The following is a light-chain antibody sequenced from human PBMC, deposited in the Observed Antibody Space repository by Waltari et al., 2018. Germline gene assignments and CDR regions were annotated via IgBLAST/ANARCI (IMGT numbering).Light chain of an antibody. CDR3: QQRSNWPPYT. V-gene: IGKV3-11*01. CDR1: QSVSSY. J-gene: IGKJ2*01. CDR2: DAP. Sequence: DIVLTQSPATLSLSTGERATLSCRASQSVSSYLAWYQQKPGQAPRLLIYDAPNRATGIPARFSGSGSGTDFTLTISSLEPEDFAVYYCQQRSNWPPYTFGQGTKLEIK.